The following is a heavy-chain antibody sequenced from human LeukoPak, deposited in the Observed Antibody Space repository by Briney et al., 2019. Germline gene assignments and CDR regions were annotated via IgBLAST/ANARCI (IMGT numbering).Heavy chain of an antibody. D-gene: IGHD2-15*01. CDR2: INPNSGGT. CDR1: GYTFTVYY. Sequence: ASVKVSFKASGYTFTVYYMHWVRQAPGQGLEWMGWINPNSGGTNYAQKFQGRVTMTRDTSISTAYMELSRLRSDDTAVYYCARWGCSGGSCYFDYWGQGTLVTVSS. J-gene: IGHJ4*02. V-gene: IGHV1-2*02. CDR3: ARWGCSGGSCYFDY.